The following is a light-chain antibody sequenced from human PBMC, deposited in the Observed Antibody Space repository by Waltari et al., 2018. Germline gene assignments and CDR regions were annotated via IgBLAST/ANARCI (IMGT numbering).Light chain of an antibody. Sequence: EVVLTQSPATLSLSLGERATLSCRASQSVNDYLAWYQQKPGQAPRLLMYDASNRATGIPARFSGSGSGTDFTLTISSLESEDFAVYYCQQRSNWPLTFGGGTKVEIK. V-gene: IGKV3-11*01. CDR1: QSVNDY. J-gene: IGKJ4*01. CDR3: QQRSNWPLT. CDR2: DAS.